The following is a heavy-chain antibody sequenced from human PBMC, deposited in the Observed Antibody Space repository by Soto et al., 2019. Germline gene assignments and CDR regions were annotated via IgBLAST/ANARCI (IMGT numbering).Heavy chain of an antibody. Sequence: ASVKVSCKASGYTFTSYEINWVRQATGQGLEWMGWMNPNSGNTGYAQKFQGRVTMTRNTSISTAYMELSSLRSEDTAVFYCARGIMDSSAIRFLEGLSDDAFDIWGQGTMVTVSS. V-gene: IGHV1-8*01. CDR1: GYTFTSYE. CDR3: ARGIMDSSAIRFLEGLSDDAFDI. CDR2: MNPNSGNT. J-gene: IGHJ3*02. D-gene: IGHD3-3*01.